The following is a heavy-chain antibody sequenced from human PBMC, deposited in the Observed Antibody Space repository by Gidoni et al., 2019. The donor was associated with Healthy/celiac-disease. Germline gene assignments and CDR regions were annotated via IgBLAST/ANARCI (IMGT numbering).Heavy chain of an antibody. CDR2: IKSKTDGGTT. D-gene: IGHD6-13*01. Sequence: EVQLVESGGGLVKPGGSLRLSCAASGFTFSNAWMSWVRQAPGKGLEWVGRIKSKTDGGTTDYAAPVKGRFTISRDDSKNTLYLQMNSLKTEDTAVYYCTTPSSRSWYEYYFDYWGQGTLVTVSS. CDR1: GFTFSNAW. V-gene: IGHV3-15*01. CDR3: TTPSSRSWYEYYFDY. J-gene: IGHJ4*02.